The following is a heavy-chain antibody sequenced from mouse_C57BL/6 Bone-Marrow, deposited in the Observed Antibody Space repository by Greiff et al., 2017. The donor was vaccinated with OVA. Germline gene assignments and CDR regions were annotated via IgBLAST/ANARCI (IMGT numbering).Heavy chain of an antibody. V-gene: IGHV14-4*01. D-gene: IGHD1-1*01. CDR2: FDLENGDT. J-gene: IGHJ2*01. CDR1: GFNIKDDY. Sequence: VQLQQSGAELVRLGASVKLSCTASGFNIKDDYMHWVKQRPEQGLEWIGWFDLENGDTEYASNFQGKATITADTSSNTAYLQLSSLTSEDTAVYYCTTRFYYYGSSLYYFDYWGQGTTLTVSS. CDR3: TTRFYYYGSSLYYFDY.